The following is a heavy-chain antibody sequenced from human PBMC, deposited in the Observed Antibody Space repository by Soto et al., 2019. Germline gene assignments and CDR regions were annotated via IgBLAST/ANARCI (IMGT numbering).Heavy chain of an antibody. Sequence: ASVKVSCKASGYTFTGYYMHWVRRAPGQGLEWMGWINPNSGGTNYAQKFQGWVTMTRDTSISTAYMELSRLRSDDTAVYYCARGAVLRFLEWPANYYYYYYGMDVWGQGTTVTVSS. D-gene: IGHD3-3*01. CDR2: INPNSGGT. V-gene: IGHV1-2*04. J-gene: IGHJ6*02. CDR1: GYTFTGYY. CDR3: ARGAVLRFLEWPANYYYYYYGMDV.